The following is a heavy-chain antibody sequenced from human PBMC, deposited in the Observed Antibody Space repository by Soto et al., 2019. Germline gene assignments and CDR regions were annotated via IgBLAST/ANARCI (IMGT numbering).Heavy chain of an antibody. V-gene: IGHV1-18*01. CDR1: GFTLSRYC. Sequence: GGSGKGSCKASGFTLSRYCISWGRQGPGQGLEWMGWISAYNGNTNYAQKLQGRVTMTTDTSTSTAYMELRSLRSDDTAVYYCARVPSSSGRAHFDYWGQGTLVTVSS. D-gene: IGHD2-15*01. J-gene: IGHJ4*02. CDR3: ARVPSSSGRAHFDY. CDR2: ISAYNGNT.